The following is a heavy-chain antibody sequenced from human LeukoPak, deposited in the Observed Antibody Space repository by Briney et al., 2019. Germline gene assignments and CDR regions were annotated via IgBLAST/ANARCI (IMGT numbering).Heavy chain of an antibody. Sequence: SVKVSCKASGGTFSSYAISWVRQAPGQRLEWMGGIIPIIGTANYAQKFQGRVTITADESTSTAYMELSSLRSEDTAVYYCARSTTYSSGWYSYFQHWGQGTLVTVSS. D-gene: IGHD6-19*01. J-gene: IGHJ1*01. V-gene: IGHV1-69*13. CDR2: IIPIIGTA. CDR1: GGTFSSYA. CDR3: ARSTTYSSGWYSYFQH.